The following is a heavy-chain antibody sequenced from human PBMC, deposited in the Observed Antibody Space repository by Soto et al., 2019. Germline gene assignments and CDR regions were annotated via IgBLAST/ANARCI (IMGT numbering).Heavy chain of an antibody. CDR3: ARHPLVGGYSSSWSNWFDP. CDR1: GYSFTSYW. J-gene: IGHJ5*02. Sequence: GESLKISCKGSGYSFTSYWISWVRQMPGKGLEWMGRIDPSDSYTNYSPSFQGHVTISADKSISTAYLQWSSLKASDTAMYYCARHPLVGGYSSSWSNWFDPWGQGTLVTVSS. V-gene: IGHV5-10-1*01. CDR2: IDPSDSYT. D-gene: IGHD6-13*01.